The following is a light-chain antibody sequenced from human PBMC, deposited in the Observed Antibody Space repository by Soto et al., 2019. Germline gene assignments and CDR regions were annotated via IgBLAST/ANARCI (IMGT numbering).Light chain of an antibody. CDR3: RSFAGGGNPVL. CDR1: SSDVGGYND. V-gene: IGLV2-8*01. J-gene: IGLJ2*01. Sequence: QSALTQPPSASGSLGQSVTISCTGTSSDVGGYNDVSWHQQHPGKAPKVMIYEVTKRPPGVPDRFSGSKSGNTASLTVSGLQAEDEADYYCRSFAGGGNPVLLGGGTKLTVL. CDR2: EVT.